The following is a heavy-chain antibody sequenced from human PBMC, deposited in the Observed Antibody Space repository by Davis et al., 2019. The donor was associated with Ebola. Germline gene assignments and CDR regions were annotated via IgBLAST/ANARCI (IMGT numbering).Heavy chain of an antibody. D-gene: IGHD6-13*01. V-gene: IGHV1-18*01. J-gene: IGHJ6*02. CDR2: ISAYNGNT. Sequence: AASVKVSCKASGYTFTSYGISWVRQAPGQGLEWMGWISAYNGNTNYAQKLQGRVTMTTDTSTSTAYMELRSLRSDDTAVYYCARDVYSSSWPVGTNYYDGMDVWGQGTTVTVSS. CDR3: ARDVYSSSWPVGTNYYDGMDV. CDR1: GYTFTSYG.